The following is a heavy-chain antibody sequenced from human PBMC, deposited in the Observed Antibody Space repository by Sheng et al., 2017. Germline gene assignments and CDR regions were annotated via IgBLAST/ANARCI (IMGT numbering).Heavy chain of an antibody. CDR3: ATAEGALSINIYYESSGDHAFDI. J-gene: IGHJ3*02. Sequence: QVQLVQSGAEVKKPGSSVKVSCKASGGTFSSYTISWVRQAPGQGLEWMGRIIPILGIANYAQKFQGRVTITADKSTSTAYMELSSLRSEDTAVYYCATAEGALSINIYYESSGDHAFDIWGQGTMVTVSS. V-gene: IGHV1-69*02. CDR2: IIPILGIA. D-gene: IGHD3-22*01. CDR1: GGTFSSYT.